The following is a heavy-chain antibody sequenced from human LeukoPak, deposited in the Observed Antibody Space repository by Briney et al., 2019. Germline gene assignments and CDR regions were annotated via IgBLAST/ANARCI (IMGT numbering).Heavy chain of an antibody. D-gene: IGHD1-26*01. CDR2: VHYSGGS. J-gene: IGHJ3*02. CDR1: GVSISSSTYY. Sequence: PSETLSLTCTVSGVSISSSTYYWGWIRQSPGKGLEWIGSVHYSGGSYYNPSLKRRVTISLNTSKNQFSLKLTSVTAADTAVYYCARGPREAFDIWGQGTMVTVSS. V-gene: IGHV4-39*07. CDR3: ARGPREAFDI.